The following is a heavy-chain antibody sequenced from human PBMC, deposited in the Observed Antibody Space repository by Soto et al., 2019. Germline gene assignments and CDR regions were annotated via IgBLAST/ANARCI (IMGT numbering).Heavy chain of an antibody. CDR3: ARRGTYQWGHFDY. J-gene: IGHJ4*02. V-gene: IGHV3-23*01. CDR2: ISGSGDKI. Sequence: EVQLLESGGGLVQPGGSMRLSCAASGFIFRNQAMCWVRQGRGKGLEFVSCISGSGDKIFFLDSVKGRFAISRDNSENTLFLQMSSLRAEDTAVYYCARRGTYQWGHFDYWGQGVQVTVSS. D-gene: IGHD2-8*01. CDR1: GFIFRNQA.